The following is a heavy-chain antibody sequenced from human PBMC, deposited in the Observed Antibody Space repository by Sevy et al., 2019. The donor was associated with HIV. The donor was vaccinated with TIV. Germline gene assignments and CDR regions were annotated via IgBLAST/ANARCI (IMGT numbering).Heavy chain of an antibody. Sequence: GGCLRLSCAASGFTFSSYAMHWVRQAPGKGLEWMAVISYDGSNKYYADSVKGRFTISRDNSKNTLYLQMNSLRAEDTAVYYCAREDEDTPMDPYYYYGMDVWGQGTTVTVSS. CDR1: GFTFSSYA. V-gene: IGHV3-30-3*01. CDR2: ISYDGSNK. CDR3: AREDEDTPMDPYYYYGMDV. D-gene: IGHD5-18*01. J-gene: IGHJ6*02.